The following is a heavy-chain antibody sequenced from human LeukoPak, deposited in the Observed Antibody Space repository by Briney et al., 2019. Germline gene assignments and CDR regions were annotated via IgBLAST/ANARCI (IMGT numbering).Heavy chain of an antibody. CDR3: ARDGEYYYDSSGYFV. Sequence: ASVKVSCKASGYTFTGYYIHWVRQATGQGLEWMGWINPNSGGTNYAQKFQGRVTMTRDTSISTAYMELSRLRSDDTAVYYCARDGEYYYDSSGYFVWGQGTLVTVSS. CDR2: INPNSGGT. D-gene: IGHD3-22*01. CDR1: GYTFTGYY. V-gene: IGHV1-2*02. J-gene: IGHJ4*02.